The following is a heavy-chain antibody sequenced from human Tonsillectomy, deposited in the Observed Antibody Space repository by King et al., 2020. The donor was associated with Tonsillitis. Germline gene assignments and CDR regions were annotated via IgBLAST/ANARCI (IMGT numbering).Heavy chain of an antibody. Sequence: QLVQSGAEVKKPGASVKVSCKASGYTFTSYYMHWVRQAPGQGLEWMGTVNPSGGSTSYAQKFQGRVTMTRDTSTSTVYMELSSLRSEDTAVYYCARGWHYYESGGYNWFDPWGQGTLVTVSS. V-gene: IGHV1-46*01. J-gene: IGHJ5*02. CDR2: VNPSGGST. D-gene: IGHD3-22*01. CDR1: GYTFTSYY. CDR3: ARGWHYYESGGYNWFDP.